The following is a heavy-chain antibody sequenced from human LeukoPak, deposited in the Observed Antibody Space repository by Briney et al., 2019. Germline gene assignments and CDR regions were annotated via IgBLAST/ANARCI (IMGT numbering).Heavy chain of an antibody. D-gene: IGHD3-10*01. J-gene: IGHJ6*03. CDR3: ARKRSHFWYMDV. CDR1: GDSTSSHY. V-gene: IGHV4-59*11. Sequence: PSETLSLTCTVSGDSTSSHYWSWIRQSPGKGLEWLGFIHHSGSTDYNPSLRSRVSISIDTSKSQFTLNLRSVTAADSAIYYCARKRSHFWYMDVWGKGTTVTVPS. CDR2: IHHSGST.